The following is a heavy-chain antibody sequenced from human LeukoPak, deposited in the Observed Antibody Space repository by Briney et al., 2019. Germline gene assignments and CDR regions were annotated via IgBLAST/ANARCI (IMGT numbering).Heavy chain of an antibody. V-gene: IGHV3-30*18. CDR3: AKDWLEMATIGY. CDR1: GFTFSSYG. CDR2: ISYDGSNK. J-gene: IGHJ4*02. Sequence: PGGSLRLSCAASGFTFSSYGMHWVRQAPGKGLEWVAVISYDGSNKYYADSVKGRFTVSRDNSKNTLYLQMNSLRAEDTAVYYCAKDWLEMATIGYWGQGTLVTVSS. D-gene: IGHD5-24*01.